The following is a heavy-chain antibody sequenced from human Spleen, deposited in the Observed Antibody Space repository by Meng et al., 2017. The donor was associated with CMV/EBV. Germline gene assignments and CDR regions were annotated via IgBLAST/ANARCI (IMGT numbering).Heavy chain of an antibody. Sequence: KSGAGYWNGWVRQRPGKGLEWMGSIYPGDADTRYSTSLQGQVTISADKSISTAYLQWRSLKASDTAMYYCARLAVVVPAATPGWFDPWGQGTLVTVSS. D-gene: IGHD2-2*02. CDR1: KSGAGYW. CDR3: ARLAVVVPAATPGWFDP. J-gene: IGHJ5*02. CDR2: IYPGDADT. V-gene: IGHV5-51*01.